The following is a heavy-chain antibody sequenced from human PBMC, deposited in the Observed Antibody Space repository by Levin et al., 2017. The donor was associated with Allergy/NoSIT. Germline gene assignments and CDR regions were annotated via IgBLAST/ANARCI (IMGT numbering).Heavy chain of an antibody. Sequence: NPGESLKISCQASGYTFTSYPIQWVRQAPGQRLEWMGKINAANGNTKYSQKFPGRITITSDTSANTVYMELSSLRSEDTAVYYCARVGIKGVSVADDYYYMDVWGKGTTVIVSS. CDR1: GYTFTSYP. CDR3: ARVGIKGVSVADDYYYMDV. J-gene: IGHJ6*03. CDR2: INAANGNT. V-gene: IGHV1-3*01. D-gene: IGHD3-10*01.